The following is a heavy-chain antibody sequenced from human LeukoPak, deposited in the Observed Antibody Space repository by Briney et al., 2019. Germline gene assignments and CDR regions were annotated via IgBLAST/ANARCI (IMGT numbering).Heavy chain of an antibody. D-gene: IGHD2-21*01. CDR2: IYPGGSDT. CDR1: GYTFTNYW. V-gene: IGHV5-51*01. Sequence: GESLKISCKGSGYTFTNYWIHWVRQMPGKGLELMGIIYPGGSDTRYSPSFQGQVTISVDKSISTAYLQWSSLKASDTAKYYCARHRVGIYSRNHAFDIWGQGTMVTVSS. J-gene: IGHJ3*02. CDR3: ARHRVGIYSRNHAFDI.